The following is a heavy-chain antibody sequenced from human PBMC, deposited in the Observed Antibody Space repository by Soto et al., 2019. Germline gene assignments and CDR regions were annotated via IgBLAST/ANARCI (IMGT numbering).Heavy chain of an antibody. CDR2: INHSGST. J-gene: IGHJ5*02. D-gene: IGHD4-17*01. V-gene: IGHV4-34*01. Sequence: QVQLQQWGAGLLKPSETLSLTCAVYGGSFSGYYWNWIRQPPGKGLEWIGEINHSGSTNYNPSLKNRVTISVATSKNQFSLKLSSVTPADTAVYYCATAGPYGDPGNWFDPWGQGTLVTVSS. CDR3: ATAGPYGDPGNWFDP. CDR1: GGSFSGYY.